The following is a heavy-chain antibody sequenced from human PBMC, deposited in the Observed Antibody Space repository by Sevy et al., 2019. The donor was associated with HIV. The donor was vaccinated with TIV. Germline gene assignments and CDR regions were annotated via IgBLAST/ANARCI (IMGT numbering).Heavy chain of an antibody. D-gene: IGHD3-3*01. CDR1: GLTVSSNF. CDR2: IYIGGST. Sequence: GGSLRLSCAASGLTVSSNFMSWVRQAPGKGLEWVSVIYIGGSTYYADSVKGRFTISRANSKNTLYLQMNSLRAEDTAVYFCARGKHISDYYGSFDYWGQGTLVTVSS. J-gene: IGHJ4*02. V-gene: IGHV3-53*01. CDR3: ARGKHISDYYGSFDY.